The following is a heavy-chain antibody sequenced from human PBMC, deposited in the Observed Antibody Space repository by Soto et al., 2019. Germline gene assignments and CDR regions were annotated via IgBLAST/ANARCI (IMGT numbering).Heavy chain of an antibody. V-gene: IGHV3-66*01. D-gene: IGHD2-2*01. CDR3: AREGPDCTSTTCYQRGFDY. Sequence: EVQLVESGGGLVQPGGSLRLSCAASGFTVSNTYMSWVRQGPGKGLERVSIIYGGGSSHYADSVKGRFTISRDNSGNNLSLQMNSLGADDTAIYYCAREGPDCTSTTCYQRGFDYWGLGTLVIVSS. CDR2: IYGGGSS. J-gene: IGHJ4*02. CDR1: GFTVSNTY.